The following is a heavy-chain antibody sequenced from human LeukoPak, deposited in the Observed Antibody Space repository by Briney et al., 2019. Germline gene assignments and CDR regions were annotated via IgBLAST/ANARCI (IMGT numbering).Heavy chain of an antibody. J-gene: IGHJ5*02. CDR3: ARDRLQLQS. V-gene: IGHV4-61*01. D-gene: IGHD1-1*01. CDR1: GGSISSSSYC. Sequence: PSETLSLTCTVSGGSISSSSYCWGWIRQPPGKGLEWIGYIYYTGNTNYNPSLKSRVTISVDTSKNQFSLKLSSVTAADTAVYYCARDRLQLQSWGQGTLVTVSS. CDR2: IYYTGNT.